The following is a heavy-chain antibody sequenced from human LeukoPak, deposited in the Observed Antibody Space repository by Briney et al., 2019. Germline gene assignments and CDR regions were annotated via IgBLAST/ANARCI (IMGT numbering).Heavy chain of an antibody. V-gene: IGHV1-2*02. CDR2: INPNSGGT. J-gene: IGHJ4*02. CDR3: ARGRRYDSSGYYYPYYFDY. CDR1: GYIFTDYY. Sequence: ASVKVSCKASGYIFTDYYMYWVRQAPGQGLEWMGWINPNSGGTNYAQKFQGRVTMTRDTSISTAYMELSRLRSDDTAVYYCARGRRYDSSGYYYPYYFDYWGQGTLVTVSS. D-gene: IGHD3-22*01.